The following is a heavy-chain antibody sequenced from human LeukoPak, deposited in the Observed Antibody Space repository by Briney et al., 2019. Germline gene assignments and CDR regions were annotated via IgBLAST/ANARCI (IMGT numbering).Heavy chain of an antibody. CDR1: GGTIRTLY. J-gene: IGHJ4*02. V-gene: IGHV4-59*11. CDR3: AGGNHHTTGPYYFDY. D-gene: IGHD2/OR15-2a*01. Sequence: SETLSLTCTVSGGTIRTLYWSWIRQTPGKGLEWIGYFYHTGSTNYNPSLKSRVIMSLDTSESQFSLELSSVTAADTAVYYCAGGNHHTTGPYYFDYWGQGTLVTVSS. CDR2: FYHTGST.